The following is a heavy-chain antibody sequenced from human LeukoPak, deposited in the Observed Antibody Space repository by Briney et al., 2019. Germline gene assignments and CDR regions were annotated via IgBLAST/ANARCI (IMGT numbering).Heavy chain of an antibody. D-gene: IGHD6-13*01. CDR2: ISSSSNSI. CDR1: GFILSSYS. CDR3: ARDQAGAGRDY. Sequence: GGSLRLSCAASGFILSSYSMHWVRQAPGKGLEWVSYISSSSNSIQYAESVKGRFTISRDNAKDSLFLQMNSLRAEDTAVYYCARDQAGAGRDYWGQGTLVTVSS. V-gene: IGHV3-48*01. J-gene: IGHJ4*02.